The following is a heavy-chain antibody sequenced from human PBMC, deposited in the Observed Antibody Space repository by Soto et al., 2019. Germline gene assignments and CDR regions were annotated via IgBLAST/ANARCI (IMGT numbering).Heavy chain of an antibody. J-gene: IGHJ4*02. CDR3: ARGLEVGAYDY. D-gene: IGHD1-26*01. CDR2: INQDGSEE. CDR1: GFTFSRYW. Sequence: LRLSCAGSGFTFSRYWMNWVRQAPGKGLEWVANINQDGSEENYVDSVRGRFTISRDNAKKSLNLQMNSLRADDTAVHYCARGLEVGAYDYWGQGALVTVSS. V-gene: IGHV3-7*01.